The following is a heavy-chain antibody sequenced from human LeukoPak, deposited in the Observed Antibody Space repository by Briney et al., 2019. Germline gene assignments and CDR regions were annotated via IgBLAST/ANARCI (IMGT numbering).Heavy chain of an antibody. CDR3: ARGYYYDSSGSALDY. D-gene: IGHD3-22*01. CDR1: GFTFSDYY. J-gene: IGHJ4*02. V-gene: IGHV3-11*01. CDR2: ISSSGSTI. Sequence: GGSLRLSCAASGFTFSDYYMSWIRQAPGKGLEWVSYISSSGSTIYYADSVKGRFTVSRDNAKNSLYLQMNSLRAEDTAVYYCARGYYYDSSGSALDYWGQGTLVTVSS.